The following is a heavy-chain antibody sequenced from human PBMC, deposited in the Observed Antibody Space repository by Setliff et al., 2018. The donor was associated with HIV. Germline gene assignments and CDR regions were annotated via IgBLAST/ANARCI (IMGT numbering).Heavy chain of an antibody. CDR3: ARALRGFHGSGTQFYYYLDV. Sequence: ASVKVSCKASGYTFTSYYMHWVRQAPGQGLEWMGIINPSGGSTSYAQKFQGRVTITRDTSVGTAYMELSSLRSEDTAVYYCARALRGFHGSGTQFYYYLDVWGKWTTVTVSS. CDR2: INPSGGST. J-gene: IGHJ6*03. V-gene: IGHV1-46*01. CDR1: GYTFTSYY. D-gene: IGHD3-10*01.